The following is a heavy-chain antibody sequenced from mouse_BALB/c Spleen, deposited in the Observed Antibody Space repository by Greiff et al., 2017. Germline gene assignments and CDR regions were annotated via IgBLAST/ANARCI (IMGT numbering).Heavy chain of an antibody. CDR2: IFPGDGST. CDR1: GYTFTSYD. V-gene: IGHV1-85*01. CDR3: ARGVYGYDDPGMDY. Sequence: QVQLQQSGAELVKPGASVKLSCKASGYTFTSYDINWVRQRPEQGLEWIGWIFPGDGSTKYNEKFKSKATLTVDKSSSTAYMQISSLTSEDSAVYYCARGVYGYDDPGMDYWGQGTSVTVSS. J-gene: IGHJ4*01. D-gene: IGHD2-2*01.